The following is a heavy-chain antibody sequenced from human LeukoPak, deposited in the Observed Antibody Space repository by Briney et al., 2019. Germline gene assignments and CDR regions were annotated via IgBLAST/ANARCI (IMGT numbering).Heavy chain of an antibody. V-gene: IGHV3-53*01. CDR1: GFTFSSNY. D-gene: IGHD2-8*01. Sequence: GGSLRLSCAASGFTFSSNYMSWVRQAPGKGLEWVSVIYSGGSTYYTDSVKGRFTISRDNSKNTLYLQMNSLRADDTAVYYCARTACTNGVCYRYFDYWGQGTLVTVSS. CDR3: ARTACTNGVCYRYFDY. CDR2: IYSGGST. J-gene: IGHJ4*02.